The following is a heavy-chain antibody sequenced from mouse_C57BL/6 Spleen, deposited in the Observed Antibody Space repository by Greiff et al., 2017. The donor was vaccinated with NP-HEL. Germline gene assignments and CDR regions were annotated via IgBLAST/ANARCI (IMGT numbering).Heavy chain of an antibody. V-gene: IGHV1-50*01. CDR2: IDPSDSYT. CDR1: GYTFTSYW. D-gene: IGHD1-1*01. Sequence: QVQLQQSGAELVKPGASVKLSCKASGYTFTSYWMQWVKQRPGQGLEWIGEIDPSDSYTNYNQKFKGKATLTADTSSSTAYMQLSSLTSEDSAVYYCARTDATGEETFACWGQGTLVTVSA. J-gene: IGHJ3*01. CDR3: ARTDATGEETFAC.